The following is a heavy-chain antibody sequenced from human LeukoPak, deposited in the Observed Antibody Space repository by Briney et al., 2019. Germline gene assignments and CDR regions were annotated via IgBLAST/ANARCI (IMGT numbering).Heavy chain of an antibody. V-gene: IGHV4-59*01. J-gene: IGHJ4*02. CDR3: ARDSDSSGLDFDY. Sequence: SETLSLTCTVSGGSISSYYWSWIRQPPGKGLEWIGYIYYGGSTKYNPSLKSRVTMSVDMSKNQFSLKLSSMTAADTAVYYCARDSDSSGLDFDYWGQGTLVTVSS. CDR1: GGSISSYY. D-gene: IGHD3-22*01. CDR2: IYYGGST.